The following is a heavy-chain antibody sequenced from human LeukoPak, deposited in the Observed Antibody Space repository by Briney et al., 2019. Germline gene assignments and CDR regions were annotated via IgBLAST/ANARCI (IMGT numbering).Heavy chain of an antibody. V-gene: IGHV2-5*01. CDR2: IYWNDDK. CDR1: GFSLTTIGVG. J-gene: IGHJ4*02. CDR3: AHKYYQRNTGYDVYFDY. Sequence: SGPTLVNPTQTLTLTCTFSGFSLTTIGVGVGWIRQPPGKALEWLALIYWNDDKRYSPSLSSRVTITKDTSKNQVVLTMTNMDPEDTATYYCAHKYYQRNTGYDVYFDYWGQGTLVTVSS. D-gene: IGHD3-9*01.